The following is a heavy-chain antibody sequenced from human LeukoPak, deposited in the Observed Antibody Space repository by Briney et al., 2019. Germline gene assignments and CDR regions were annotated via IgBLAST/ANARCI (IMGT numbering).Heavy chain of an antibody. J-gene: IGHJ3*02. D-gene: IGHD3-22*01. V-gene: IGHV3-11*06. CDR3: AAGVTYYYDSSGPTPGSTFDI. CDR2: XXXXXXXX. Sequence: GGSRRLVWAVSGFTFSDFYMSWXRQATGEGLEXXXXXXXXXXXXNYADSVKGRFTISRDNAKNSLYLQMNSLRGEDTAVYYCAAGVTYYYDSSGPTPGSTFDIWGQGTMVTVSS. CDR1: GFTFSDFY.